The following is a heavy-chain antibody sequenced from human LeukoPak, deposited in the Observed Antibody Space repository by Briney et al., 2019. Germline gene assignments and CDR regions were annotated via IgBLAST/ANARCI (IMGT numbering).Heavy chain of an antibody. CDR2: INHSGST. J-gene: IGHJ4*02. CDR1: GGSFSGYY. Sequence: PSETLSLTCAVYGGSFSGYYWSWIRQPPGKGLEWIGEINHSGSTNYNPSLKSRVTISVDTSKNQFSLKLSSVTAADTAVYYCARGTLWFGELSHFDYWGQGTLVTVSS. D-gene: IGHD3-10*01. V-gene: IGHV4-34*01. CDR3: ARGTLWFGELSHFDY.